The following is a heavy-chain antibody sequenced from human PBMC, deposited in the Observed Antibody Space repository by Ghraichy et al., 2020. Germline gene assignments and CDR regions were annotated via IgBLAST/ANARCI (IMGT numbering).Heavy chain of an antibody. V-gene: IGHV3-23*01. Sequence: GGSLRLSCAASGFTFSNFVMSWVRQAPGKGLGWVSVISGDGRSADYADSVRGRFTISRDNSKNTLYLQMNSLRAEDTAVYYCATCIAVAGTCYYYGMDVWGQGTTVTVSS. D-gene: IGHD6-19*01. CDR2: ISGDGRSA. CDR1: GFTFSNFV. J-gene: IGHJ6*02. CDR3: ATCIAVAGTCYYYGMDV.